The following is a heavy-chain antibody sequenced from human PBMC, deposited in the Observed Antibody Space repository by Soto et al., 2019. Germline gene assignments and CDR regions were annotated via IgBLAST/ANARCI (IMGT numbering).Heavy chain of an antibody. CDR1: GFTFSNYW. V-gene: IGHV3-74*01. Sequence: EVQLVESGGGLVQPGGSLRLSCAVSGFTFSNYWRHWVRQAPGKGLVWVSTISPDGTIPDYTDSVKGRLAISRDNAKSTLFLQINSLRPEDTAVYYCARFRGDAFDIWGQGTMVTVSS. J-gene: IGHJ3*02. CDR2: ISPDGTIP. CDR3: ARFRGDAFDI. D-gene: IGHD3-10*01.